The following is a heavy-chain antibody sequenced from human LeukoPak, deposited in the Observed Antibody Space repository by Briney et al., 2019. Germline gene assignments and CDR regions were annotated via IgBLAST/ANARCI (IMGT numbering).Heavy chain of an antibody. Sequence: GGSLRLSCAASGFTFGSYAMSWVRQAPGKGLEWVSAMSSNGDRTYYAASVKGRFTVSRDNSKNILFLQMNSLGADDTATYYCAKCSIAAADTAWFDPWGQGTLVTVSS. J-gene: IGHJ5*02. CDR3: AKCSIAAADTAWFDP. D-gene: IGHD6-13*01. CDR2: MSSNGDRT. V-gene: IGHV3-23*01. CDR1: GFTFGSYA.